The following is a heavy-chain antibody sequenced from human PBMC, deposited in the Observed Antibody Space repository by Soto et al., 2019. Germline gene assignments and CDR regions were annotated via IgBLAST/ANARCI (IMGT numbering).Heavy chain of an antibody. D-gene: IGHD6-19*01. CDR2: ISGSGGSK. J-gene: IGHJ4*02. V-gene: IGHV3-23*01. CDR1: GFTFSSYA. Sequence: EVQLLESGGGLVQPGGSLRLSCAASGFTFSSYAMSWVRQAPGKGLEWVSAISGSGGSKYYADSVKGRFTISRDNSKNTLYLQMNSLRAEDTAVYYCAKDISSGWSPDDYWGQGTLVTVSS. CDR3: AKDISSGWSPDDY.